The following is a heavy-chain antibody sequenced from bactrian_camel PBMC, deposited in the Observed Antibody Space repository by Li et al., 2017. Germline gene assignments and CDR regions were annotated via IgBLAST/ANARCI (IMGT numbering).Heavy chain of an antibody. CDR2: IYSYGSNT. Sequence: HVQLVESGGGLVQPGGSLRLSCATSGFEFSNSYMHWVRQAPGKGLEWVSRIYSYGSNTGYADSVKGRFTISRDNAKNTVYLQMNSLKPEDTAMHYCAADLASTCRLAVGASTRLGQGTQVTVS. CDR1: GFEFSNSY. D-gene: IGHD5*01. J-gene: IGHJ4*01. V-gene: IGHV3-2*01.